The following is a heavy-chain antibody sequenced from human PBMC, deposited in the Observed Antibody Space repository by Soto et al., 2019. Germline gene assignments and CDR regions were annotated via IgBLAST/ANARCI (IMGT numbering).Heavy chain of an antibody. J-gene: IGHJ4*01. CDR3: ARGEQYSGRIFDY. Sequence: QTLSLTCAITGDSVSSNSAGLSLVRQPASRGLEWLGRTYYRSKWYYEYAVSVRGRITINPDTSKNQYSLQLNSVTPEDTAVYFCARGEQYSGRIFDYWGQGTLVTVSS. CDR2: TYYRSKWYY. V-gene: IGHV6-1*01. CDR1: GDSVSSNSAG. D-gene: IGHD1-26*01.